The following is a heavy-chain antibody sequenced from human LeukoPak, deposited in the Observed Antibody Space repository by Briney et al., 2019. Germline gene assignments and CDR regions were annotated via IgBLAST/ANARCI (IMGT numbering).Heavy chain of an antibody. V-gene: IGHV5-51*01. Sequence: GESLKISCKGSGNSFTTYWIGWVRQMPGKGLEWMGIINVGDSDTRYRPSFQGQVTISVDKSINTAYLQWSSSKASDTAMYYCARVVDYDTSGYQTKNWFDPWGQGTLVTVSS. CDR2: INVGDSDT. CDR1: GNSFTTYW. J-gene: IGHJ5*02. D-gene: IGHD3-22*01. CDR3: ARVVDYDTSGYQTKNWFDP.